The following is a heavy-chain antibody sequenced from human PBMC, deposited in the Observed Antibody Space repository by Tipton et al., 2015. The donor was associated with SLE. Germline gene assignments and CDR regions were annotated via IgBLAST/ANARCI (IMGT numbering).Heavy chain of an antibody. CDR3: ARGPLIGL. CDR2: INHSGST. Sequence: TLSLTCAVYGGSFSGYYWSWIRQPPGKGLEWIGEINHSGSTNYNPSLKSRVTISVDTSKNQFSLKLSSVTGADTAVYYCARGPLIGLWGRCTLVTVSS. V-gene: IGHV4-34*01. J-gene: IGHJ2*01. CDR1: GGSFSGYY. D-gene: IGHD2-21*01.